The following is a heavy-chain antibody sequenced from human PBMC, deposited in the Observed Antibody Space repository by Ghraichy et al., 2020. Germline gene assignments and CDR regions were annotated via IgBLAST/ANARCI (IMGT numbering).Heavy chain of an antibody. CDR3: ARDLWGKFADYAMDV. CDR1: GYTFTGNY. D-gene: IGHD3-16*01. CDR2: INPNSGGA. J-gene: IGHJ6*02. Sequence: ASVKVSCKASGYTFTGNYIHWVRQAPGQGLEWIGYINPNSGGANYAQKFQCRVTMSRDTSISAVYMELSRLSSDDTAVYYCARDLWGKFADYAMDVWGQGTTVAVSS. V-gene: IGHV1-2*02.